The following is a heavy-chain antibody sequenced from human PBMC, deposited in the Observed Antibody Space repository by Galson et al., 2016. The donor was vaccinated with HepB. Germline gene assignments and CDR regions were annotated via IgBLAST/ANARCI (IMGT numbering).Heavy chain of an antibody. D-gene: IGHD4-11*01. V-gene: IGHV3-30*14. CDR1: GLSFSNYA. J-gene: IGHJ5*01. Sequence: SLRLSCAASGLSFSNYAMYWVRQAPGKGLECVAVIPYDGFNKYYADSVQGRFTISRDNSKNMIYLQMNSLRVEDTAVYYCATATETTLDSWGQGTLVTVSS. CDR2: IPYDGFNK. CDR3: ATATETTLDS.